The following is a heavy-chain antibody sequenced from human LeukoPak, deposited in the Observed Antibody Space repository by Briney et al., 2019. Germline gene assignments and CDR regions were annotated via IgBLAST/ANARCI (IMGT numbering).Heavy chain of an antibody. V-gene: IGHV4-61*02. CDR2: IYTSGST. J-gene: IGHJ4*02. CDR3: AGLIVEMATILDY. D-gene: IGHD5-24*01. Sequence: SQTLSLTCIVSGGSISSGSYYWSWIRQPAGKGLEWIGRIYTSGSTNYNPSLKSRVTISVDTSKNQFSLKLSSVTAADTAVYYCAGLIVEMATILDYWGQGTLVTVSS. CDR1: GGSISSGSYY.